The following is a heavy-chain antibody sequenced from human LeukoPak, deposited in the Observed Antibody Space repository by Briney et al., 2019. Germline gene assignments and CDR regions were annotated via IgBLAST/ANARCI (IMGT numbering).Heavy chain of an antibody. J-gene: IGHJ6*03. CDR2: ISSSSSTI. CDR1: GFTFSSYS. D-gene: IGHD3-10*01. Sequence: SGGSLRLSCAASGFTFSSYSMNWVRQAPGKGLEWVSYISSSSSTIYYADSVKGRFTISRDNAKNSLYLQMNSLRAEDTAVYYCARVTARGVRGVIIKGYYYYMDVWGKGTTVTISS. CDR3: ARVTARGVRGVIIKGYYYYMDV. V-gene: IGHV3-48*01.